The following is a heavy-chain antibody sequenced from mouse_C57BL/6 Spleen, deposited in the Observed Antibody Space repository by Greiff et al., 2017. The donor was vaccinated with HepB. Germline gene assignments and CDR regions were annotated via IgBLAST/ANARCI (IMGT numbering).Heavy chain of an antibody. J-gene: IGHJ4*01. V-gene: IGHV2-5*01. CDR2: IWRGGST. D-gene: IGHD4-1*02. Sequence: VKLMESGPGLVQPSQSLSITCTVSGFSLTSYGVHWVRQSPGKGLEWLGVIWRGGSTDYNAAFMSRLSITKDNSKSQVFFKMNSLQADDTAIYYCAKNFASTGRAMDYWGQGTSVTVSS. CDR1: GFSLTSYG. CDR3: AKNFASTGRAMDY.